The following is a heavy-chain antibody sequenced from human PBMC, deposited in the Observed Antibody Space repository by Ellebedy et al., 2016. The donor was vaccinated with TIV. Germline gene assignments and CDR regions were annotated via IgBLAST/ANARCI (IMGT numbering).Heavy chain of an antibody. CDR1: GFTFSSYW. CDR3: AKENEYQLVSHWFDP. D-gene: IGHD2-2*01. J-gene: IGHJ5*02. V-gene: IGHV3-7*03. Sequence: GESLKISCVASGFTFSSYWMSWVRQAPGKGLEWVANIKQDGSEKYYVDSVKGRFTISRDNAKNSLYLEMNSLRPEDTAWYYCAKENEYQLVSHWFDPWGQGTLVTVSS. CDR2: IKQDGSEK.